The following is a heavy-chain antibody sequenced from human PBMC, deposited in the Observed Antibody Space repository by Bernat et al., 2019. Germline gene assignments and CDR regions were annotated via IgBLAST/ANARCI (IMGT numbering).Heavy chain of an antibody. Sequence: EVQLVESGGGHVKPGGSLRLSCAASGFILSDAWMSWVRQAPGKGLEWVGRIRSKSDGGTTDYAAFVKGGFTISRDDSKNTLYLQMNSLKTEDTVVYYCTTGRDWGQGTLVIVSS. CDR2: IRSKSDGGTT. CDR3: TTGRD. V-gene: IGHV3-15*07. J-gene: IGHJ4*02. CDR1: GFILSDAW.